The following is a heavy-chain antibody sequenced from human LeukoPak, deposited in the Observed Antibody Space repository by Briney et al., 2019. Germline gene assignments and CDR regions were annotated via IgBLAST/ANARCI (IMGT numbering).Heavy chain of an antibody. CDR2: ISGSGGST. CDR1: GFTFSSYA. Sequence: GGSLRLSCAASGFTFSSYAMSWVRQAPGKGLEWVSAISGSGGSTYYADSVKGRFTISRDNSKNTLYLQMNSLRAEDTAVYYCAKAANSDYDYVWGSYTTLDYRGQGTLVTVSS. J-gene: IGHJ4*02. CDR3: AKAANSDYDYVWGSYTTLDY. D-gene: IGHD3-16*01. V-gene: IGHV3-23*01.